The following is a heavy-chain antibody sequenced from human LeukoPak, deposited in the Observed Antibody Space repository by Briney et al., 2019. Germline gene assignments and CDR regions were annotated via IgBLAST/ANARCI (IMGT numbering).Heavy chain of an antibody. V-gene: IGHV4-34*01. CDR1: GGSFSGYY. Sequence: SETLSLTCAVYGGSFSGYYWTWIRQPPGKGLEWIGEINHSGSTNYKPSLKRRVTISVDTSKNQFSLKLRSVTAADTAVYYCARWATTGISYFDFWGRGTPVTVSS. D-gene: IGHD4-11*01. CDR2: INHSGST. J-gene: IGHJ4*02. CDR3: ARWATTGISYFDF.